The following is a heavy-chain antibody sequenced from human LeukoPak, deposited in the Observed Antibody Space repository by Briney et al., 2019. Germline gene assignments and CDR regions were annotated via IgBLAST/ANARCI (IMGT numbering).Heavy chain of an antibody. V-gene: IGHV3-11*01. CDR3: ARRRDFIDY. CDR2: SSSSGTTI. Sequence: GGSLRLSCAASGFALSDYYMSWIRQAPGKGLEWVSYSSSSGTTIYYADSVKGRFAISRDNAKNSLYLQMNSLRAEDTAVYYCARRRDFIDYWGQGTLVTVSS. J-gene: IGHJ4*02. D-gene: IGHD3/OR15-3a*01. CDR1: GFALSDYY.